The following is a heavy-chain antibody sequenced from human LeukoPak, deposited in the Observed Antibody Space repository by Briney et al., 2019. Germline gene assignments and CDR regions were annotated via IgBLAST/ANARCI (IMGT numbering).Heavy chain of an antibody. CDR1: GYTFTGYY. D-gene: IGHD6-13*01. V-gene: IGHV1-2*02. CDR2: INPNSGGT. J-gene: IGHJ4*02. Sequence: GASVKVSCKASGYTFTGYYMHWVRQAPGQGLERMGWINPNSGGTNYAQKFQGRVTMTRDTSISTAYMELSRLRSDDTAVYYCARDSYRIAAVTAEEDNDYWGQGTLVTVSS. CDR3: ARDSYRIAAVTAEEDNDY.